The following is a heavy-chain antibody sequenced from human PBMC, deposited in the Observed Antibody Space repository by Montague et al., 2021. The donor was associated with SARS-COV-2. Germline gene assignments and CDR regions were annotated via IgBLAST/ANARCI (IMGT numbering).Heavy chain of an antibody. CDR3: VRRSISSSWSRDAFDI. CDR1: GFTFSSRS. Sequence: SLRLSCAASGFTFSSRSMMWVRQAPGKGLEWVSSISSSSSYIYYADSVKGRFTVSRDNANNSLYLQMNSLRAEDTAVYFCVRRSISSSWSRDAFDIWGQGTMVTVSS. V-gene: IGHV3-21*01. J-gene: IGHJ3*02. D-gene: IGHD6-13*01. CDR2: ISSSSSYI.